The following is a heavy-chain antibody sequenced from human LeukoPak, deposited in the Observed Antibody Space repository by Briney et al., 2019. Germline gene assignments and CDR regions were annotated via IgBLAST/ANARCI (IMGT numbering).Heavy chain of an antibody. V-gene: IGHV1-8*03. J-gene: IGHJ5*02. D-gene: IGHD1-26*01. CDR2: MNPNSGNT. CDR1: GYTFTSYD. Sequence: GASVKVSCKASGYTFTSYDINWVRQATGQGLEWMGWMNPNSGNTGYAQKFQGRVTITRNTSISTAYMELRSLRSDDTAVYYCARDLYSGSLLGFDPWGQGTLVTVSS. CDR3: ARDLYSGSLLGFDP.